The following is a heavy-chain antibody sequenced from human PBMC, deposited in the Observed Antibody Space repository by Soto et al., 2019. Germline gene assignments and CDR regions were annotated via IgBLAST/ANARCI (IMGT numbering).Heavy chain of an antibody. CDR3: ARGRGWLFDI. CDR1: AFSSSTSW. V-gene: IGHV3-7*01. Sequence: EVQLVESGGDLVQPGGSLRLSCVASAFSSSTSWMSWFRQAPGKGPEWVAIIRQDGSEKYYAESVKGRFTISRDSAKDSLSLQMNSLRVEDTAVYYCARGRGWLFDIWGPGTQVTVSS. J-gene: IGHJ4*02. D-gene: IGHD6-19*01. CDR2: IRQDGSEK.